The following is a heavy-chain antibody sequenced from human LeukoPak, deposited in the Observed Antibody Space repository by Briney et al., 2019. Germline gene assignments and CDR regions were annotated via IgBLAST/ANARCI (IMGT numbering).Heavy chain of an antibody. J-gene: IGHJ4*02. CDR3: TTVKSSRSIPRTSYFDS. CDR2: FDPKDGEI. V-gene: IGHV1-24*01. Sequence: ASVKVSCKVSGDTLRKLGVHWVRQAPGKGLEWMGGFDPKDGEIIYAQKFQGRVTMTEDTTTDSAYMELSTLRSEDTAVYYCTTVKSSRSIPRTSYFDSWGQGTLVTVSS. D-gene: IGHD6-13*01. CDR1: GDTLRKLG.